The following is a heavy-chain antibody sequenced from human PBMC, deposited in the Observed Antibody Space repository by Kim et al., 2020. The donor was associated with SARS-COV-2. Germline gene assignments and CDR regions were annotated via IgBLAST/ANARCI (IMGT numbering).Heavy chain of an antibody. J-gene: IGHJ4*02. D-gene: IGHD3-9*01. CDR1: GGSINSGSYY. CDR3: TKGINILTGYYPGSFDY. CDR2: IYISESTSEST. V-gene: IGHV4-61*02. Sequence: SETLSLTCTVSGGSINSGSYYWSWIRQPAGKGLEWIGRIYISESTSESTNYNPSLKSRVTISVDTSKNKFSLKLSSATAADTAMYYCTKGINILTGYYPGSFDYWGQGTLVTVSS.